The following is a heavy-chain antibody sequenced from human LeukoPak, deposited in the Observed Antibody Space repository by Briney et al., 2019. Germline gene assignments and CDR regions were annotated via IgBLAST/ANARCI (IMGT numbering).Heavy chain of an antibody. Sequence: SVKVSCKASGGTFSSYAISWVRQAPGQGLEWMGGIIPIFGTANYAQKFQGRVTITADKSTSTAYMELSSLRSEDTAVYYCARAKLTKRWLTKLYFDYWGQGTLVTVSS. CDR3: ARAKLTKRWLTKLYFDY. CDR2: IIPIFGTA. CDR1: GGTFSSYA. D-gene: IGHD5-24*01. J-gene: IGHJ4*02. V-gene: IGHV1-69*06.